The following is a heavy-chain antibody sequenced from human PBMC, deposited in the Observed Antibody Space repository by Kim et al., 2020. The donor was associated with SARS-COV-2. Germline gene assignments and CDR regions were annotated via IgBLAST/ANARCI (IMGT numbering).Heavy chain of an antibody. CDR1: GYTFTSYY. CDR2: INPSGGST. D-gene: IGHD5-18*01. V-gene: IGHV1-46*01. CDR3: ASAIKHRIQLWDIYYYYGMDV. Sequence: ASVKVSCKASGYTFTSYYMHWVRQAPGQGLEWMGIINPSGGSTNYTQKFQGRVTMTRDTSTSTVYMELSSLRSEDTAVYYCASAIKHRIQLWDIYYYYGMDVWGEGTTVAVSS. J-gene: IGHJ6*02.